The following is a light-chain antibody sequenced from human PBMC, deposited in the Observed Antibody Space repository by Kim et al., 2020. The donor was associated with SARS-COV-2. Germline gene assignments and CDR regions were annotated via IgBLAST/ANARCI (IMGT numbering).Light chain of an antibody. V-gene: IGKV4-1*01. CDR3: QQYYSALVT. CDR2: WAS. Sequence: DIVMAQSPDSLAVSLGERATINCKSSQSLLYNSNNKNYLAWYQQKPGQPPRLLIYWASTRESGVPDRFSGSGSGTDFTLTINSLHTEDVAVYYCQQYYSALVTFGGATKVDIK. CDR1: QSLLYNSNNKNY. J-gene: IGKJ4*01.